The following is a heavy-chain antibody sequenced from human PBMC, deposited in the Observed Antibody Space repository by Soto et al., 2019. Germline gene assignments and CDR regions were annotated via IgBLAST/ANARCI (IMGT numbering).Heavy chain of an antibody. CDR1: GFSFSSYG. V-gene: IGHV3-23*01. CDR2: ISGGGVST. CDR3: ARGQDDYGDSDVWFDP. D-gene: IGHD4-17*01. Sequence: EEQLLESGGGLVQPGGSLRLSCAASGFSFSSYGMSWVRQVPGKGLEWVSGISGGGVSTYYADSVKGRFTISRDKSKNTLYLKINSLRAEDTPVYYCARGQDDYGDSDVWFDPWGQGTLVSGSS. J-gene: IGHJ5*02.